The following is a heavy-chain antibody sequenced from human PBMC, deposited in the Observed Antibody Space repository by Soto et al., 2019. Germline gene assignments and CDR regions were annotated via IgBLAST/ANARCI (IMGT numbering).Heavy chain of an antibody. CDR2: ISYDGSNK. J-gene: IGHJ3*02. Sequence: QVQLVESGGGVVQPGRSLRLSCAASGFTFSSYGMHWVRQAPGKGLAWVAVISYDGSNKYYADSVKGRFTISRDNSKNTLYLQMNSLRAEDTAVYYCAKDPGPVDRSSGKGADIWGQGTMVTVSS. V-gene: IGHV3-30*18. D-gene: IGHD3-22*01. CDR3: AKDPGPVDRSSGKGADI. CDR1: GFTFSSYG.